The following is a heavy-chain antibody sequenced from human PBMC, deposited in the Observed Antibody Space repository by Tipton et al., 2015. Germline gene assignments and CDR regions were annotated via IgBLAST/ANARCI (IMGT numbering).Heavy chain of an antibody. D-gene: IGHD4-23*01. CDR2: IYYSGST. Sequence: LRLSCTFSGGSVSSGTYYWSWIRQPPGKELEWIGYIYYSGSTKYSPSLKSRVTISVDSSKNQFSLKLSSVTAADTAVYYCARARGRHGGLFDSWGQGTLVTVSS. CDR1: GGSVSSGTYY. V-gene: IGHV4-61*01. J-gene: IGHJ4*02. CDR3: ARARGRHGGLFDS.